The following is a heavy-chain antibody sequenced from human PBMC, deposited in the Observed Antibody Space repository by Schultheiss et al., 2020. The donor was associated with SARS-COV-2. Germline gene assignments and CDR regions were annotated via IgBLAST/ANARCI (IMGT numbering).Heavy chain of an antibody. CDR1: GFTFDDYA. CDR2: ISWNSGST. J-gene: IGHJ5*02. V-gene: IGHV3-9*01. CDR3: ARETSDSGGWFDP. Sequence: GGSLRLSCAASGFTFDDYAMHWVRQAPGKGLEWVSGISWNSGSTYYADSVKGRFTISRDNSKNTLYLQMNSLRAEDTAVYYCARETSDSGGWFDPWGQGTLVTVSS.